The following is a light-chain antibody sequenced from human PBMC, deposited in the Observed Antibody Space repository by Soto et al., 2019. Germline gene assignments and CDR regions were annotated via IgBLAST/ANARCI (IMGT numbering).Light chain of an antibody. CDR3: HQYGSTPSWT. CDR1: QSVSSSY. J-gene: IGKJ1*01. CDR2: GAS. V-gene: IGKV3-20*01. Sequence: VVLTQSPGTLSLSPGERATLSCRASQSVSSSYLAWYQQKPGQAPRLLIYGASSRATGIPDRFSGSGFGTDFTLTITRLEPEDFAVYYCHQYGSTPSWTFGQGTKVEIK.